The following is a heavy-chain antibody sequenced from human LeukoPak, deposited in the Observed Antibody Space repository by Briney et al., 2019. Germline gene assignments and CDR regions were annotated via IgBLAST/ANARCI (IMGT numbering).Heavy chain of an antibody. CDR1: GFTFSSYA. Sequence: PGGSLRLSCAASGFTFSSYAMSWVRQAPGKGLEWVSAISGSGGSTYYADSVKGRFTISRDNSKNTLYLQMNSLRAEDTALYYCAKDGAGGEDTAMVRARYDCWGQGTLVTVSS. J-gene: IGHJ4*02. D-gene: IGHD5-18*01. V-gene: IGHV3-23*01. CDR3: AKDGAGGEDTAMVRARYDC. CDR2: ISGSGGST.